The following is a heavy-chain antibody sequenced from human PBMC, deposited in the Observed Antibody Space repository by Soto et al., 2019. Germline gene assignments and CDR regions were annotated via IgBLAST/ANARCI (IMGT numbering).Heavy chain of an antibody. D-gene: IGHD1-26*01. CDR2: IYPDDSDT. V-gene: IGHV5-51*01. CDR3: ARQEGATVLFYYGMDV. J-gene: IGHJ6*02. Sequence: PGESLKISCKGSGYNFTNYWIGWVRQMPGKGLEWMVIIYPDDSDTRYSPSFQGQVTISVDKSISAAYLQWGSLKASDTAMYFCARQEGATVLFYYGMDVWGQGTTVTVSS. CDR1: GYNFTNYW.